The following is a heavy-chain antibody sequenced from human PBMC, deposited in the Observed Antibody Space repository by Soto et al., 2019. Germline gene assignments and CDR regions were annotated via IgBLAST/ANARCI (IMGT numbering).Heavy chain of an antibody. Sequence: GGSLRLSCAASGFTFSSYNMNWVRQAPGKGLEWVSSISSSSSYIYYADSVKGRFTISRDNAKNSLYLQMNSLRAEDTAVYYSASTRRDGYNNYYYYYGMDVWGQGTTVTVSS. J-gene: IGHJ6*02. V-gene: IGHV3-21*01. CDR2: ISSSSSYI. D-gene: IGHD5-12*01. CDR1: GFTFSSYN. CDR3: ASTRRDGYNNYYYYYGMDV.